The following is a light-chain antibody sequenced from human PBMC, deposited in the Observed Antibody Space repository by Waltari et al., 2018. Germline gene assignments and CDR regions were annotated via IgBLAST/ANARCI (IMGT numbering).Light chain of an antibody. CDR3: CSYAGRNIWV. Sequence: QSALTQPASVSGSPGQSITISCTGTSSDVGFYNLVSWYQQHPAKAPNLMVYEVIERPSGVSTRFSGSKSCNTASRTIAWLQAEDEADYYCCSYAGRNIWVFGGGTKVTVL. V-gene: IGLV2-23*02. J-gene: IGLJ3*02. CDR2: EVI. CDR1: SSDVGFYNL.